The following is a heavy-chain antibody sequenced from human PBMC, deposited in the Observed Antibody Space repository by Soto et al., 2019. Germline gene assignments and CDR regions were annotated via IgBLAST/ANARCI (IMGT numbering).Heavy chain of an antibody. V-gene: IGHV2-5*01. CDR3: AHTPTSGTYNYHRNGFDV. CDR1: GFSLSSSGVG. CDR2: IYWNNDR. D-gene: IGHD5-18*01. Sequence: SGPTLVNPTQTLTLTCTFSGFSLSSSGVGVAWIHQPPGKALEWLALIYWNNDRRYSPSLRSRLSITKDTSKNQVVLRVTNLDPVDTGTYYCAHTPTSGTYNYHRNGFDVWGQGTMVTVSS. J-gene: IGHJ3*01.